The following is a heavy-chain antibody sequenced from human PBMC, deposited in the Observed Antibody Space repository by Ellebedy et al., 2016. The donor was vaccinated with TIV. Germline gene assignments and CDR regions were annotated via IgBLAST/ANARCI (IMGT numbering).Heavy chain of an antibody. CDR3: ATGGLDY. Sequence: GGSLRLSXAASGLTFSSEWMSWVRQTPGKGLEWVANIKQDGGETYYVDSVEGRFTISRDNAKKLVFLQVNSLRAVDTAVYYCATGGLDYWGQGTLVTVSS. CDR2: IKQDGGET. CDR1: GLTFSSEW. V-gene: IGHV3-7*03. J-gene: IGHJ4*02. D-gene: IGHD3-10*01.